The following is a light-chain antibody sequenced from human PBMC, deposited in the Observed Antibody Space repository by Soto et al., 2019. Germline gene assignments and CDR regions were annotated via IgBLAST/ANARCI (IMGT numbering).Light chain of an antibody. V-gene: IGKV4-1*01. Sequence: DIVMTQSPDSLAVSLAERATINCKSSQSVLYSSNNKNYSAWYQQKPGQPPKLLIYWASTRESGVPDRFSSSGEGTDFALIISSLPADDVADYSRQQNYRPRTFGQGTKVEIK. CDR2: WAS. CDR1: QSVLYSSNNKNY. J-gene: IGKJ1*01. CDR3: QQNYRPRT.